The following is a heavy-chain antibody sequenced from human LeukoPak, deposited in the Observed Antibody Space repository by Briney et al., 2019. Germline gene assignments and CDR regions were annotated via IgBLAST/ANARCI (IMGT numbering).Heavy chain of an antibody. J-gene: IGHJ4*02. CDR1: GYTFSSYG. CDR3: ARDANTMVRGAINY. V-gene: IGHV1-18*04. D-gene: IGHD3-10*01. Sequence: ASVKVFCTASGYTFSSYGISWVRQAPGQGLEWMGWISAYNGNTNYAQKLQGRLTMTTDTSTSTAYMELRSLRSDDTAVYYCARDANTMVRGAINYWGQGTLVTVSS. CDR2: ISAYNGNT.